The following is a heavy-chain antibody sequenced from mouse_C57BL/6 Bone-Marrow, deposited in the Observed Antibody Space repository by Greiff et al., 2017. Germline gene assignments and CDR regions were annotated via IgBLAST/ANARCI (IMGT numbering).Heavy chain of an antibody. CDR1: GYTFTSYW. V-gene: IGHV1-64*01. D-gene: IGHD4-1*01. Sequence: QVQLKQPGAELVKPGASVKLSCKASGYTFTSYWMHWVKQRPGQGLEWIGMIHPNSGSTNYTEQFKSKATLTVDKSSSTAYMQLSSLTSEDSAVDDCARSLTGTGFAYWGQGTLVTVSA. CDR3: ARSLTGTGFAY. CDR2: IHPNSGST. J-gene: IGHJ3*01.